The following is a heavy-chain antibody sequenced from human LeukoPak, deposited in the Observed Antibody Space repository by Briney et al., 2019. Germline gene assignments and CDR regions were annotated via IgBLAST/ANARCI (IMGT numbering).Heavy chain of an antibody. Sequence: ASVKASCKASGYTFTSYGISWVRQAPGQGLEWMGWMNPNSGNTGYAQKFQGRVTMTRNTSISTAYMELSSLRSEDTAVYYCARAGGYCGRISCPYYFDYWGQGPLVAVSS. CDR2: MNPNSGNT. D-gene: IGHD2-15*01. CDR1: GYTFTSYG. V-gene: IGHV1-8*02. J-gene: IGHJ4*02. CDR3: ARAGGYCGRISCPYYFDY.